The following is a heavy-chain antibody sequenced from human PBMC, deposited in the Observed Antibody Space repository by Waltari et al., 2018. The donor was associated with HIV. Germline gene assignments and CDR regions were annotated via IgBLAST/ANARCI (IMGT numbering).Heavy chain of an antibody. CDR3: AREKRFTYYGLDV. D-gene: IGHD3-3*01. CDR2: ISTSSSYI. V-gene: IGHV3-21*01. CDR1: GFTFSRST. J-gene: IGHJ6*02. Sequence: EVQLVESGGGLVKPGGSLRLSCAASGFTFSRSTMNWVRQAPGKGLERVSSISTSSSYIYHTDSVKGRFTISRDNAKNSLYLQMNSLRVEDTAVYYCAREKRFTYYGLDVWGQGTTVTVSS.